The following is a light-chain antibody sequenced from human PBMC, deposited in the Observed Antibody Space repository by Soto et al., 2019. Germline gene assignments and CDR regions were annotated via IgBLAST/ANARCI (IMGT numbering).Light chain of an antibody. V-gene: IGKV3-20*01. J-gene: IGKJ1*01. CDR1: QSVSSSY. CDR3: QQYGSSPWT. CDR2: GAS. Sequence: EIVLTQSPGTLSLSPGERATLSCRASQSVSSSYLAWYQQKPGQAPRLLIYGASSRATGIPDRFGGSGSGTDFTLIISRLEPEDCAVYYCQQYGSSPWTFGQGNKVEIK.